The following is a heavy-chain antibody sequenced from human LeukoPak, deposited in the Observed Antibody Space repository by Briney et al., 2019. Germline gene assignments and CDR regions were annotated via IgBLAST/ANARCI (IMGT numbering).Heavy chain of an antibody. CDR3: ARTGETFFDY. D-gene: IGHD1-1*01. CDR2: IYYLGST. CDR1: GGSMSHYY. V-gene: IGHV4-59*12. J-gene: IGHJ4*02. Sequence: PSETLSLTCTVSGGSMSHYYWSWIRQPPGKGLEWIGYIYYLGSTNYKPSPKSRVTISIDTSKSQFSLRLNSVTAADTAVYYCARTGETFFDYWGQGTLVTVSS.